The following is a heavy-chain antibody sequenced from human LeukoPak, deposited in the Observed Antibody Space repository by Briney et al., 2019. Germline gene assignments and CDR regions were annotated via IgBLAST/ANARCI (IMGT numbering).Heavy chain of an antibody. CDR3: ARDLGLQLWNYNWLDP. CDR1: GSSISSYY. D-gene: IGHD5-18*01. Sequence: SETLSLTCTVSGSSISSYYWSWIRQPPGKGPEWIGYIYYSGSTNYNPSLKSRVTISVDTSKNQFSLKLSSVTAADTAVYYCARDLGLQLWNYNWLDPSGQGTLVTVSS. J-gene: IGHJ5*02. V-gene: IGHV4-59*01. CDR2: IYYSGST.